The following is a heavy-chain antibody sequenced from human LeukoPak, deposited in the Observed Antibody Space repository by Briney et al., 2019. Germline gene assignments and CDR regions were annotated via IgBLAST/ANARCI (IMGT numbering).Heavy chain of an antibody. CDR1: GFTFDDYA. Sequence: GGSLRLSCSASGFTFDDYAMHWVRQPPGKGLEWVSGVSLNSGNIGYAGAVQGRFTISRDNAKTSLYLQMNSLRAEDTALYYCAKGPPLRDYGMDVWGQGNTVTVSS. V-gene: IGHV3-9*01. CDR2: VSLNSGNI. D-gene: IGHD2-21*02. J-gene: IGHJ6*02. CDR3: AKGPPLRDYGMDV.